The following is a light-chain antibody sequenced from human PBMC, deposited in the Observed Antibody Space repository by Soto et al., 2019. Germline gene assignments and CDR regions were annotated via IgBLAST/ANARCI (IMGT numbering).Light chain of an antibody. CDR2: SAS. CDR3: QQGHNWPLT. Sequence: ELVMTQSPATLSVSPGERATLSCRASQSISTELAWYQQKPGQPPRLLIYSASTRATGVPARFTGSGSGSEFTLTISGLQSEDFAVYYCQQGHNWPLTFVQGTRLEI. V-gene: IGKV3-15*01. CDR1: QSISTE. J-gene: IGKJ2*01.